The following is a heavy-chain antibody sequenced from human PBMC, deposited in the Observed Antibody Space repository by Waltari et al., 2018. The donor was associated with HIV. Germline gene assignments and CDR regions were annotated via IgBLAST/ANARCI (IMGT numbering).Heavy chain of an antibody. CDR2: IKQDGSEK. D-gene: IGHD5-12*01. CDR1: GFNFSSYW. CDR3: ARLRGGYDFDY. V-gene: IGHV3-7*01. Sequence: EVQLVESGGGLVQPGGSLRLSCAAPGFNFSSYWMSWVRQAPGKGLECVANIKQDGSEKSYVDSVKGRFTISRDNAKNSLYLQMYNLRAEDTAVYYCARLRGGYDFDYWGQGTLVTVSS. J-gene: IGHJ4*02.